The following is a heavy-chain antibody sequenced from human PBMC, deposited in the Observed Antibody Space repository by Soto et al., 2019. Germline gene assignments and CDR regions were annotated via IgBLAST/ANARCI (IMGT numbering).Heavy chain of an antibody. CDR1: GLTFSSNA. CDR2: ISDSGGRT. V-gene: IGHV3-23*01. Sequence: GGSLRLSCAASGLTFSSNAMSWVRQAPGKGLEWVSGISDSGGRTYYADSVKGRFTISRDNSKNTLYLQMNSLRAEDTAVYYCAKDGSRVVVPDNWFDSWGQGTLVTVSS. CDR3: AKDGSRVVVPDNWFDS. D-gene: IGHD3-22*01. J-gene: IGHJ5*01.